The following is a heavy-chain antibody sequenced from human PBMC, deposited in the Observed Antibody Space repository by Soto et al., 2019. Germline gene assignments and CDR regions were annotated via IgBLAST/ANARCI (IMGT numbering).Heavy chain of an antibody. Sequence: QVHLVQSGAEVKKPGASVKVSCKGSGYTFTSYGIPWVRQAPGQGLEWMGWISAHNGNTDYEQKLQGRVTVTRDTSTSTAYMELRSLRSDDTAVYYCARGRYGDYWGQGALVTVSS. J-gene: IGHJ4*02. V-gene: IGHV1-18*01. CDR3: ARGRYGDY. CDR1: GYTFTSYG. D-gene: IGHD1-1*01. CDR2: ISAHNGNT.